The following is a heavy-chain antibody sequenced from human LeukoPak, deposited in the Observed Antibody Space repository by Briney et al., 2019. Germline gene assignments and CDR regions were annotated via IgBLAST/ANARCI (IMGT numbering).Heavy chain of an antibody. CDR1: RFTFSSYA. D-gene: IGHD3-16*01. V-gene: IGHV3-23*01. CDR2: ISGSGGST. Sequence: GGSLRLSCAASRFTFSSYAMSWVRQAPGKGLEWVSGISGSGGSTSYADSVKGRFTISRDNSKNTLYLQMNSLRAEDTAVYYCAKDQSYACDYRGQGTLVTVSS. CDR3: AKDQSYACDY. J-gene: IGHJ4*02.